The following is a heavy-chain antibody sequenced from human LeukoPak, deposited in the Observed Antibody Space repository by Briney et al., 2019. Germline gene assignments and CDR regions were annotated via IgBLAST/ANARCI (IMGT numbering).Heavy chain of an antibody. CDR3: TLIKGWGSGSYYLDY. Sequence: GGSLRLSCAASGFSISNDWMSWVRQAPGKGLEWVGRVKSKASGGTTDYAAPVKGRFTISRDDAKNTLYLQMNSLKTEDTAVYYCTLIKGWGSGSYYLDYWGQGTLVTVSS. CDR2: VKSKASGGTT. V-gene: IGHV3-15*01. D-gene: IGHD3-10*01. CDR1: GFSISNDW. J-gene: IGHJ4*02.